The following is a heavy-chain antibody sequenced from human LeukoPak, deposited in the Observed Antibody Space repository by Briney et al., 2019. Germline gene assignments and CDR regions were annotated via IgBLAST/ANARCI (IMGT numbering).Heavy chain of an antibody. CDR3: ADIGGGGSNTR. Sequence: GGSLRLSCAASGFTFSSYWMSWVRQAPGKGLEWVGLIRKKSDRYTTEYAASVKGRFTISRDESTNSVYLQMSSLKSEDTAVYYCADIGGGGSNTRWGEGTVVTVSS. CDR2: IRKKSDRYTT. D-gene: IGHD2-15*01. V-gene: IGHV3-72*01. CDR1: GFTFSSYW. J-gene: IGHJ1*01.